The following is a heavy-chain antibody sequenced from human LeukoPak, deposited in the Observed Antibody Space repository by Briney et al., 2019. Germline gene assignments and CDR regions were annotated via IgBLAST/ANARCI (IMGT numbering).Heavy chain of an antibody. CDR2: ISSSGSTI. Sequence: GSLRLSCAASGFTFSDYYMSWIRQAPGKGLEWVSYISSSGSTIYYADSVKGRFTISRDNAKNSLYLQMNSLRSDDTAVYYCARDSGYYYDSSGYYYEPYYFDYWGQGTLVTVSS. V-gene: IGHV3-11*01. CDR1: GFTFSDYY. CDR3: ARDSGYYYDSSGYYYEPYYFDY. J-gene: IGHJ4*02. D-gene: IGHD3-22*01.